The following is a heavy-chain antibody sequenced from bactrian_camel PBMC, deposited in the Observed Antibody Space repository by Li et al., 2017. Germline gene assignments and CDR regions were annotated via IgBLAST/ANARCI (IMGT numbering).Heavy chain of an antibody. Sequence: LVESGGGSVQAGGSLRLSCGASGFTFEDYSMGWIRQAPGKGLEWVSFINWSGDDTKYGDSVKGQFTAPRDNAKNTVYLQMNNLKPVDTAVYYCAVGLGERFDPKLVMPVCARFGYWGQGTQVTVS. V-gene: IGHV3-1*01. CDR2: INWSGDDT. D-gene: IGHD1*01. J-gene: IGHJ6*01. CDR1: GFTFEDYS. CDR3: AVGLGERFDPKLVMPVCARFGY.